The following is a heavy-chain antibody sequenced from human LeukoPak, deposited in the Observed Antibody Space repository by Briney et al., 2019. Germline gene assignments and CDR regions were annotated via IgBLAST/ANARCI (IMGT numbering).Heavy chain of an antibody. CDR1: GGSISSYY. CDR3: ARVATYYDILTGPFDY. Sequence: SETLSLTCTVSGGSISSYYWSWIRQPPGKGLEWIGYIYYSGSTNCNPSLKSRVTISVDTSKNQFSLKLSSVTAADTAVYYCARVATYYDILTGPFDYWGQGTLVTVSS. CDR2: IYYSGST. V-gene: IGHV4-59*08. J-gene: IGHJ4*02. D-gene: IGHD3-9*01.